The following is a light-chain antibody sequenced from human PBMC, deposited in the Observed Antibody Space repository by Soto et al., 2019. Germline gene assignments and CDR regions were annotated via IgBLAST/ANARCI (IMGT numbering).Light chain of an antibody. CDR3: QQYGSSSGT. J-gene: IGKJ1*01. V-gene: IGKV3-20*01. CDR1: QSVSSSY. CDR2: GAS. Sequence: EIVLTQSPGTLSLSPGERATLSCRASQSVSSSYLAWDQQKPGQAPRLLIYGASSRATGIPDRFSGSGSGTDFTLTISRLEPEDLAVYYCQQYGSSSGTFGQGTKVEIK.